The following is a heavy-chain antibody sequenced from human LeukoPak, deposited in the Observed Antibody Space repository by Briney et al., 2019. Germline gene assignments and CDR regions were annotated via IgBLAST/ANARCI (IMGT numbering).Heavy chain of an antibody. CDR2: IYPGDSET. D-gene: IGHD2-15*01. Sequence: KPGESLKTSCKGSGYRFSSYWIGWVRQMPGKGLEWMGIIYPGDSETRYSPSFQGQVTISADKSISTAYLQWSSLKASDTAMYYCVRALGYCSSGSCYYYDYWGQGTLVTVSS. CDR3: VRALGYCSSGSCYYYDY. CDR1: GYRFSSYW. J-gene: IGHJ4*02. V-gene: IGHV5-51*01.